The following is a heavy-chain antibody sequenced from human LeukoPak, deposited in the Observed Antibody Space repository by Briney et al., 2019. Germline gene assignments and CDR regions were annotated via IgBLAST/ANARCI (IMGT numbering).Heavy chain of an antibody. V-gene: IGHV3-53*01. CDR1: GFTLRSNY. CDR2: IYSNGNA. J-gene: IGHJ4*02. Sequence: GGSLRLSCTASGFTLRSNYMRWIRQAPGKGLDRVSVIYSNGNAYYADSAKGRFTISRDNSKNMVHLQMNSLRTEDTAIYFCARDGDYGSNSFWGQGTLVTVSS. D-gene: IGHD3-10*01. CDR3: ARDGDYGSNSF.